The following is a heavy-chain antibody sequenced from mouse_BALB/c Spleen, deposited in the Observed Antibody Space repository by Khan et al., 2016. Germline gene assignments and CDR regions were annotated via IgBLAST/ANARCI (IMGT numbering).Heavy chain of an antibody. V-gene: IGHV3-8*02. J-gene: IGHJ4*01. D-gene: IGHD2-10*01. CDR1: GDSITSGY. CDR3: ASAYSGNYNYYAMDY. CDR2: ISYSGTT. Sequence: EVQLQESGPSLVKPSQTLSLTCSVTGDSITSGYWNWIRKFPGNELEYMGYISYSGTTYYNPSLKSRISITRDTSKNQHYLQLNSVTTEDTATYFCASAYSGNYNYYAMDYWGQGTSVTVSS.